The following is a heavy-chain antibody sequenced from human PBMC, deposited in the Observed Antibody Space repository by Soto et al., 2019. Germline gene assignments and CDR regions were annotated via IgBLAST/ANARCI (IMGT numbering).Heavy chain of an antibody. CDR2: IYNDGSRT. CDR1: GFAFSSYW. CDR3: ARDLSGDTTPYFDL. V-gene: IGHV3-74*01. Sequence: AGSLRLSCADSGFAFSSYWMHWVRQPPGKGPVWVSRIYNDGSRTAYADSVISRFTISTDNDKNTMYLQMSSLTVEDTAVYYCARDLSGDTTPYFDLWGQGTLVTVSS. D-gene: IGHD1-1*01. J-gene: IGHJ4*02.